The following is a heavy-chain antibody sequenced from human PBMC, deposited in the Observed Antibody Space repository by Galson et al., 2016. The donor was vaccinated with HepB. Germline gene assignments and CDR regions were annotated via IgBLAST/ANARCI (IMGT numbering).Heavy chain of an antibody. J-gene: IGHJ3*02. CDR3: ASDPFSIGHQLAPDGFDI. CDR1: GFTFSNYW. V-gene: IGHV3-7*04. D-gene: IGHD6-13*01. CDR2: INQDGSGK. Sequence: SLRLSCAASGFTFSNYWMSWVRQAPGKGLEWVANINQDGSGKYYVDSVKGRFIISRDSAKNSLYLEMNSLRADDTAVYYCASDPFSIGHQLAPDGFDIWGQGTMVTVSS.